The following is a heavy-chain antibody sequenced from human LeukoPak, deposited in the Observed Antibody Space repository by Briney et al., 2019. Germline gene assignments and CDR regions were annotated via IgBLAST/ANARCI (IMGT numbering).Heavy chain of an antibody. CDR1: GGSISSSSYY. CDR3: ARSGRNMVRGVITRIFDY. V-gene: IGHV4-39*07. Sequence: SETLSLTCTVSGGSISSSSYYWGWIRQPPGKGLEWIGSIYYSGSTYYNPSLKSRVTISVDTSKNQFSLKLSSVTAADTAVYYCARSGRNMVRGVITRIFDYWGQGTLVTVSS. J-gene: IGHJ4*02. D-gene: IGHD3-10*01. CDR2: IYYSGST.